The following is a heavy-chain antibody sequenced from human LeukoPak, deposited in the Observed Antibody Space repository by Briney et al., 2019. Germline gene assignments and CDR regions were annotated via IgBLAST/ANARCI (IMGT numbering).Heavy chain of an antibody. D-gene: IGHD1-26*01. Sequence: PGGSLRLSCAASGFTFNPYAMSWVRQAPGKGLEWVASIGGVGDRTYYADSVKGRFTISRDNSKDTLFLQMNSLRADDTAVYYCARDVGFIVGATPGAFDIWGQGTMVTVSS. CDR1: GFTFNPYA. CDR3: ARDVGFIVGATPGAFDI. CDR2: IGGVGDRT. V-gene: IGHV3-23*01. J-gene: IGHJ3*02.